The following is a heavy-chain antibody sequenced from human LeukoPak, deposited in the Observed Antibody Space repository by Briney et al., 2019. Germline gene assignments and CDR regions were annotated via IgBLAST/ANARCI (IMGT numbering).Heavy chain of an antibody. CDR1: GFSFSGHW. CDR3: ARGPNSNWSGLDF. CDR2: ISPTGSTT. D-gene: IGHD6-6*01. J-gene: IGHJ4*02. Sequence: PGGSLRLSCTASGFSFSGHWMHWARHLPGKGLVWVSRISPTGSTTSYADSVKGRFPVSRDNAKNTLYLQVNNLRAEDTAVYYCARGPNSNWSGLDFWGQGTLLTVSS. V-gene: IGHV3-74*01.